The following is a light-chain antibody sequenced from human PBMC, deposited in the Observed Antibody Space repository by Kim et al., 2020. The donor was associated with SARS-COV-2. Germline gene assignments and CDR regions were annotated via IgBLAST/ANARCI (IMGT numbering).Light chain of an antibody. CDR1: QSISSN. CDR3: QQNNNWPLYT. V-gene: IGKV3-15*01. J-gene: IGKJ2*01. Sequence: EVVMTQSPATLSVSPGERATLSCRASQSISSNLAWYQHKPGQAPRLLIFGASTRATGIPTRFSGSGSETEFTLTISSLQSEDFAVYYCQQNNNWPLYTFGQGTKLEI. CDR2: GAS.